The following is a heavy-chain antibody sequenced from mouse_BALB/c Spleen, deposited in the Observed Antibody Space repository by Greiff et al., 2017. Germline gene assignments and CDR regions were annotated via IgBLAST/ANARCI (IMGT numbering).Heavy chain of an antibody. V-gene: IGHV1-87*01. CDR1: GYTFTSYW. Sequence: QVQLQQSGAELARPGASVKLSCKASGYTFTSYWMQWVKQRPGQGLEWIGAIYPGDGDTRYTQKFKGKATLTADKSSSTAYMQLSSLASEDSAVYYCARGEDLAYWGQGTLVTVSA. J-gene: IGHJ3*01. CDR3: ARGEDLAY. CDR2: IYPGDGDT.